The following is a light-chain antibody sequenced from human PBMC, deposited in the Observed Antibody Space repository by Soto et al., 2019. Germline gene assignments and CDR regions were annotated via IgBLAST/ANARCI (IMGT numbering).Light chain of an antibody. Sequence: EIVLTQSPGTLSLSPGGRATLSCRASQSVRSSYLAWYQQKPGQAPRLLIYGASSRATGIPDRFSGSGSGTDFTLTISRLEPEDLAVYYCQQYNNWPTFGQGTKVEIK. CDR2: GAS. CDR3: QQYNNWPT. CDR1: QSVRSSY. J-gene: IGKJ1*01. V-gene: IGKV3-20*01.